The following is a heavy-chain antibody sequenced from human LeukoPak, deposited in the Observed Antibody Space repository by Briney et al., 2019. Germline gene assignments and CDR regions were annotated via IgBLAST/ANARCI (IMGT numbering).Heavy chain of an antibody. CDR2: ISAYNGNT. Sequence: ASVKVSCKASGYTFTSYDISGVRQAPGQGLEWMGWISAYNGNTNYAQKLQGRVSMTTDTSTSTAYMELRSLRSDDTAVYYCARVFTGDYNNWFDPWGQGTLVTVSS. V-gene: IGHV1-18*01. CDR3: ARVFTGDYNNWFDP. J-gene: IGHJ5*02. D-gene: IGHD4-17*01. CDR1: GYTFTSYD.